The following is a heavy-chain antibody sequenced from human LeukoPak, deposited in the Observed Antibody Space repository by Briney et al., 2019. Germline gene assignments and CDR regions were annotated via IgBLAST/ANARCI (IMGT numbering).Heavy chain of an antibody. CDR1: GGTFSSYA. CDR2: IIPILGIA. CDR3: ASEPCGSGNRGMDV. D-gene: IGHD3-10*01. Sequence: SVNVSCKASGGTFSSYAISWVRQAPGQALEWMGRIIPILGIANYAQKFQGRVTITADKSTSTAYMELSSLRSEDTAVYYCASEPCGSGNRGMDVWGQGTTVTVSS. J-gene: IGHJ6*02. V-gene: IGHV1-69*04.